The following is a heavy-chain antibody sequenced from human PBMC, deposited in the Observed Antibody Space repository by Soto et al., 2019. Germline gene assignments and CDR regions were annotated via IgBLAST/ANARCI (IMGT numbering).Heavy chain of an antibody. D-gene: IGHD3-10*01. J-gene: IGHJ4*02. Sequence: QITLKESGPTLVKPTQTLTLTCTFSGFSLSTSGVGVGWIRQPPGKALEWLALIYWDDDKRYSPSLKSRLTITKDTSKNQVVLTMTNMDPVDTATYYCAHGKHYYYGSGSIYYFDYWGQGTLVTVSS. V-gene: IGHV2-5*02. CDR1: GFSLSTSGVG. CDR3: AHGKHYYYGSGSIYYFDY. CDR2: IYWDDDK.